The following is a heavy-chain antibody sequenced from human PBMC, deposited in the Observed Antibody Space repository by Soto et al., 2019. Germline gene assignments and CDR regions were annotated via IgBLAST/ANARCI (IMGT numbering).Heavy chain of an antibody. CDR2: LSHDEKIE. D-gene: IGHD6-6*01. CDR3: ARDLSMGAFDFDL. Sequence: GGSLRLSCTVSGFTFRSYGMDWVRQAPGKGLEWVSGLSHDEKIEIYADSMKGRFTISRDNSRYTVSLQMDSLRSEDTAVYFCARDLSMGAFDFDLRGQGTLVTVSS. V-gene: IGHV3-30*03. CDR1: GFTFRSYG. J-gene: IGHJ4*02.